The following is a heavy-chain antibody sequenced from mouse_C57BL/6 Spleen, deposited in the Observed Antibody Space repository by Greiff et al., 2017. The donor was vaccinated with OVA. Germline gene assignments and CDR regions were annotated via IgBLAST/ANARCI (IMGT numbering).Heavy chain of an antibody. CDR1: GFTFSNYW. V-gene: IGHV6-3*01. D-gene: IGHD1-1*01. CDR3: TAPITTVVAGDY. Sequence: EVMLVESGGGLVQPGGSMKLSCVASGFTFSNYWMNWVRQSPEKGLEWVAQIRLKSDNYATHYAESVKGRFTISRDDSKSSVYLQMNNLRAEDTGIYYCTAPITTVVAGDYWGQGTTLTVSS. J-gene: IGHJ2*01. CDR2: IRLKSDNYAT.